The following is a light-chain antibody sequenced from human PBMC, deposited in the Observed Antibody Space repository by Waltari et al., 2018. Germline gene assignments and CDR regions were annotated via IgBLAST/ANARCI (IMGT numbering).Light chain of an antibody. CDR2: SNN. Sequence: QSVLTQPPSASGTPGQRVTISCSGSSSNIGSNTVNWYQQLPRTAPKLLIYSNNQRPSGVPDRFSGSKSGTSASLAISGLQSEDEADYYCAAWDDSLNGVVFSGGTKLTVL. J-gene: IGLJ2*01. V-gene: IGLV1-44*01. CDR1: SSNIGSNT. CDR3: AAWDDSLNGVV.